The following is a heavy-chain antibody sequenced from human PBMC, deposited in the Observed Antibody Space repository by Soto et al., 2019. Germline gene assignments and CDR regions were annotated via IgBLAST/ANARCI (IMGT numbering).Heavy chain of an antibody. J-gene: IGHJ1*01. CDR2: INWNSGSI. D-gene: IGHD6-13*01. Sequence: EVQLVESGGGLVQPGRSLRLSCAASGFTFDDYAMHWVRQVPGKGLEWVSGINWNSGSIGYRDSVKGRFAISRDNAKNSLHLQMNSLSAEDTAFYYCVKDESINWYSGHFRHWGQGTLVTVSS. CDR3: VKDESINWYSGHFRH. V-gene: IGHV3-9*01. CDR1: GFTFDDYA.